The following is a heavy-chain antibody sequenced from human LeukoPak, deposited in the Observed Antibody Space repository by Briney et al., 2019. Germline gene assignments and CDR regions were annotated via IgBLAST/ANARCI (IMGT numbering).Heavy chain of an antibody. Sequence: GSLRLSCAASGFTFKYYVMSWVRQAPGKGLEWVSDISGSGGSTHYVDSVKGRFAISRDNSKNTLYLQMNSLRAEDTAVYYCAKSTEQPNFDYWGQGTLVTVSS. CDR3: AKSTEQPNFDY. CDR1: GFTFKYYV. D-gene: IGHD6-13*01. CDR2: ISGSGGST. J-gene: IGHJ4*02. V-gene: IGHV3-23*01.